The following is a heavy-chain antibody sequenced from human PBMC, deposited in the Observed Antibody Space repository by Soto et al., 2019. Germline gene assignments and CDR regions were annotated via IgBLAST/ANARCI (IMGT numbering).Heavy chain of an antibody. CDR1: GYTFTSFA. Sequence: QVQLVQSGTEVKKPGASVKVSCKASGYTFTSFAMHWVRQAPGQRLEWMGWINGGNGDTRYSQKFRGRVTIARDTSASTAYMELSGLRFEDTSVYYCARGLASYYGLDVWGQGTTVTVSS. V-gene: IGHV1-3*01. CDR3: ARGLASYYGLDV. CDR2: INGGNGDT. J-gene: IGHJ6*02.